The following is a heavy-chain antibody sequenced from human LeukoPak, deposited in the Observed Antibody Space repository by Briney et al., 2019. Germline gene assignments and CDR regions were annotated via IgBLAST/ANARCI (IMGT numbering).Heavy chain of an antibody. CDR3: ARNYYDSSGYYYVRDY. CDR2: INPSGGST. V-gene: IGHV1-46*01. D-gene: IGHD3-22*01. Sequence: ASVKVSCEASGYTFTSYYMHWVRQAPGQGLEWMGIINPSGGSTSYAQKFQGRVTMTRDTSTSTVYMELSSLRSEDTAVYYCARNYYDSSGYYYVRDYWGQGTLVTVSS. CDR1: GYTFTSYY. J-gene: IGHJ4*02.